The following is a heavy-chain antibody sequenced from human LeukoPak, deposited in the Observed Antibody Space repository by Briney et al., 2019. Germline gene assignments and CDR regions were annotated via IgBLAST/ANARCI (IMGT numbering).Heavy chain of an antibody. CDR2: IYSGGST. J-gene: IGHJ5*02. D-gene: IGHD5-18*01. CDR3: ARSIQPNKNWFDP. Sequence: PGGSLRLSCAASGFTVSSNYMSWVRQAPGKGLEWVSVIYSGGSTYYADSVKGRFTISRDNSKNTLYLQMNSLRAEDTAVYYCARSIQPNKNWFDPWGQGTLVTVSS. CDR1: GFTVSSNY. V-gene: IGHV3-66*01.